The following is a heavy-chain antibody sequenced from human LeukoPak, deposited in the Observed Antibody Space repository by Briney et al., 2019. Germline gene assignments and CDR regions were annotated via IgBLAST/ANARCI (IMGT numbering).Heavy chain of an antibody. CDR3: ARVMAGNYYDSSGYYYVPDAFDI. CDR1: GGSFSGYY. Sequence: SETLSLTCAVYGGSFSGYYWSWIRQPPGKGLEWIGETNHSGSTNYNPSLKSRVTISVDTSKNQFSLKLSSVTAADTAVYYCARVMAGNYYDSSGYYYVPDAFDIWGQGTMVTVSS. J-gene: IGHJ3*02. V-gene: IGHV4-34*01. D-gene: IGHD3-22*01. CDR2: TNHSGST.